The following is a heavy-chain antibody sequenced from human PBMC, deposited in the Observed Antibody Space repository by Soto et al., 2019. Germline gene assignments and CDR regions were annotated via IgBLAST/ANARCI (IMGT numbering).Heavy chain of an antibody. D-gene: IGHD3-22*01. J-gene: IGHJ6*02. Sequence: PGGSLRLSCAASGFIFDDYAMHWVRQVPGKGLEWVSAISWDSGTIAYADSVKGRFTISRNNAKNSLYLQMNSLRSEDTASYYCAKDREGSSGWYGMDVWGQGTTVTVSS. CDR1: GFIFDDYA. V-gene: IGHV3-9*01. CDR3: AKDREGSSGWYGMDV. CDR2: ISWDSGTI.